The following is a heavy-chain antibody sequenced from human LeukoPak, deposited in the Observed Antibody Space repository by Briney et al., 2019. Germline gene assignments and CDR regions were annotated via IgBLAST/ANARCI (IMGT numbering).Heavy chain of an antibody. D-gene: IGHD3-22*01. CDR2: INHSGGT. J-gene: IGHJ4*02. CDR3: AREIYDSSGYYVDS. CDR1: GGSFSGYY. Sequence: SETLSLTCAVYGGSFSGYYWSWIRQPPGKGLEWIGDINHSGGTNYNPSLKSRVTISIDKSKNPFSLNLSSVTAADTAVYYCAREIYDSSGYYVDSWGQGALVTVSS. V-gene: IGHV4-34*01.